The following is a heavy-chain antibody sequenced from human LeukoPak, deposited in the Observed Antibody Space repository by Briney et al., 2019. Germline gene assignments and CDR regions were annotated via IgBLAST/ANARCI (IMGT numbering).Heavy chain of an antibody. CDR3: ARGGSGIPNAFDI. CDR1: GGSISSYY. Sequence: PSETLFLTCSVSGGSISSYYWSWIRQPPGKGLEWIGYLYYSGSTNSNPSLKSRVTMSVDTSKNQFSLKLRSVTAADTAVYYCARGGSGIPNAFDIWGQGTMVTVSS. J-gene: IGHJ3*02. V-gene: IGHV4-59*01. D-gene: IGHD3-10*01. CDR2: LYYSGST.